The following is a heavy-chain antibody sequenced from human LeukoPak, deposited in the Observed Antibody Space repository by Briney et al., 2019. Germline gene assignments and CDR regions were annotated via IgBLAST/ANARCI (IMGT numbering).Heavy chain of an antibody. Sequence: GGSLRLSCSASGFTFSSYAMHWVRQAPGKGLEYVSAISSNGGSTYYADSVKGRFTIYRDNSKNTLYLQMSSLRAEDTAVYYCVKDRAYSSSWFDYWGQGTLVTVSS. J-gene: IGHJ4*02. CDR1: GFTFSSYA. V-gene: IGHV3-64D*06. CDR3: VKDRAYSSSWFDY. D-gene: IGHD6-13*01. CDR2: ISSNGGST.